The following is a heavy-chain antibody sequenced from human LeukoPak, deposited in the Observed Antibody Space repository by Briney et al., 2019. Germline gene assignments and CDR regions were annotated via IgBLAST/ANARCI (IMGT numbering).Heavy chain of an antibody. V-gene: IGHV5-51*01. CDR3: ARRNAYGYAVYYFDY. J-gene: IGHJ4*02. CDR2: IYPGDSDT. Sequence: KFGESLKISCKGSGYSFTSYWIGWVRQMPGKGLEWMGIIYPGDSDTRYSPSFQGQVTISADKSISTAYLQWSSLKASDTAMYYCARRNAYGYAVYYFDYWGQGTLVTVSS. D-gene: IGHD2-2*01. CDR1: GYSFTSYW.